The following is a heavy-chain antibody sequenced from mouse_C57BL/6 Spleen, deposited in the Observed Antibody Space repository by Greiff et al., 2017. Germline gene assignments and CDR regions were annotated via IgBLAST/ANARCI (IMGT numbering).Heavy chain of an antibody. J-gene: IGHJ4*01. CDR3: ARYGYDGDYYAMDY. CDR1: GYTFTSYW. D-gene: IGHD2-2*01. CDR2: IHPNSGST. Sequence: QVQLQQPGAELVKPGASVKLSCKASGYTFTSYWMHWVKQRPGQGLEWIGMIHPNSGSTNYNEKFKSKATLTVDKSSSTAYMQLSSLTSEDSAVYYCARYGYDGDYYAMDYWGQGTSVTVSS. V-gene: IGHV1-64*01.